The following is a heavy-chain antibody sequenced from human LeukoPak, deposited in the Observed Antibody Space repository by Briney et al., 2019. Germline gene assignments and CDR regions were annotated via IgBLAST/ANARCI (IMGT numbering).Heavy chain of an antibody. CDR2: INSDGSST. J-gene: IGHJ5*02. CDR1: GFTFSSYW. V-gene: IGHV3-74*01. D-gene: IGHD3-22*01. Sequence: GGSLRLSCAASGFTFSSYWMHWVRQAPGKGLVWVSRINSDGSSTSYADSVKGRFTISRDNAKNTLYLQMNSLRAEDTAVYYCLVVVITPWFDPWGQGTLVTVSS. CDR3: LVVVITPWFDP.